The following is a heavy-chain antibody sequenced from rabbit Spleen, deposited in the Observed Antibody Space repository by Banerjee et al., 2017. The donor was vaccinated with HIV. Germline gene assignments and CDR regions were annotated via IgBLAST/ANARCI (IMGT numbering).Heavy chain of an antibody. D-gene: IGHD1-1*01. CDR1: GVSFSNKAV. CDR3: ARDLVAVIGWNFNL. Sequence: EQLEESGGGLVKPEGSLTLTCKASGVSFSNKAVMCWVRQAPGKGLQWIACINAVTGKAVYATWAKGRFTFSKTSSTTVTLQMTSLTAADTATYFCARDLVAVIGWNFNLWGPGTLVTVS. J-gene: IGHJ4*01. V-gene: IGHV1S45*01. CDR2: INAVTGKA.